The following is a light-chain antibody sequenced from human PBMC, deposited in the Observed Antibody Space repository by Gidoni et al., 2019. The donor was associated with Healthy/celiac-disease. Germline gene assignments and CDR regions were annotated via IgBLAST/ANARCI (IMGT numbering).Light chain of an antibody. CDR1: SSDVGGYNY. CDR2: DVS. CDR3: SSYTSSSTLV. V-gene: IGLV2-14*01. Sequence: QPALTQPASVSGSPGQSITIPCTGTSSDVGGYNYVSWYQQHPGKAPKLMIYDVSKRPSGVSTRFSGSTSGHTSSLTISGLQAEDEADYYCSSYTSSSTLVFGGGTKLTVL. J-gene: IGLJ2*01.